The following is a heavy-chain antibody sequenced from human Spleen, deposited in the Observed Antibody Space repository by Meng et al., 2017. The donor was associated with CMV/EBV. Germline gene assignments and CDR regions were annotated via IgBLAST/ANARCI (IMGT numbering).Heavy chain of an antibody. J-gene: IGHJ4*02. CDR2: IIAILGTV. CDR1: SFRSHG. V-gene: IGHV1-69*05. Sequence: SFRSHGPSWVRQAPGQGLEWMGAIIAILGTVRYAQKFQGRVTITTDESTNTAYMELRSLRSEDTAMYYCASGGGRCSNGVCRWVDYWGQGTLVTVSS. D-gene: IGHD2-8*01. CDR3: ASGGGRCSNGVCRWVDY.